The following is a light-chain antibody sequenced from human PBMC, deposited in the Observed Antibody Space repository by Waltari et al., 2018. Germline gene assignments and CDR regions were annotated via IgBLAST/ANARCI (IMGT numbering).Light chain of an antibody. CDR2: YDR. CDR3: HVWHPHVDPGV. J-gene: IGLJ1*01. V-gene: IGLV3-21*04. Sequence: SYVVTQPPSVSVAPGETATIPCGGDHIGTYSLHWYQQKAGQAPVLVIFYDRDRPSGIPDRFSGSNSGNTATLTISRVEAGDEARYYCHVWHPHVDPGVFGTGTEVTVL. CDR1: HIGTYS.